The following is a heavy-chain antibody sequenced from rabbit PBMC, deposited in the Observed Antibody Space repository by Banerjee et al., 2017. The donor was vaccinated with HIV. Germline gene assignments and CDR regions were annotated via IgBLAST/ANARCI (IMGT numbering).Heavy chain of an antibody. J-gene: IGHJ3*01. CDR3: ARDEVGSDGDASWGL. V-gene: IGHV1S7*01. CDR1: GFDFSNYY. Sequence: QLKESGGGLVQPGRSLKLSCKASGFDFSNYYVSWVRQAPGKGLEWIGYINPVFGSTYYASWVNGRFTISSHDAQNTLYLQLTSLTAADTATYFCARDEVGSDGDASWGLWGQGTLVTVS. CDR2: INPVFGST. D-gene: IGHD6-1*01.